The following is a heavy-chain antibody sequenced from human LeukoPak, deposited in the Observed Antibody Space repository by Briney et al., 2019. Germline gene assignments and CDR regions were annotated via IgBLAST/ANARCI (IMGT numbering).Heavy chain of an antibody. V-gene: IGHV4-59*01. CDR1: GGSINNYF. J-gene: IGHJ4*02. CDR2: IYYIGTT. D-gene: IGHD2-15*01. CDR3: ARSLVAVATPYYFDY. Sequence: SETLSLTCTASGGSINNYFWSWIRQPPGKGLERIGYIYYIGTTNYNPSLTGRITISIDTSKNQFSLKLSSVTAADTAVYYCARSLVAVATPYYFDYWGQGTLVTVSS.